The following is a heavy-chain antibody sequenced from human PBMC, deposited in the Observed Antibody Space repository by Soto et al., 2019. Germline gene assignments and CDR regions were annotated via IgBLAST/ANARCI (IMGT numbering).Heavy chain of an antibody. D-gene: IGHD6-13*01. V-gene: IGHV3-23*01. Sequence: LRLSCAASGFTFSSYAMSWVLHAPVNGLDCFSAISGSCGSTYYADSVKGLFTISRDNSKNTLYLQINSLRAEDTAVYYCAKDQRAAAGHFDYWGQGTLVTVSS. CDR3: AKDQRAAAGHFDY. CDR1: GFTFSSYA. J-gene: IGHJ4*02. CDR2: ISGSCGST.